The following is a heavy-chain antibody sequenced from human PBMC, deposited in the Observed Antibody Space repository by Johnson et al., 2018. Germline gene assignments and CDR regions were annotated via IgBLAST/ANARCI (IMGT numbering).Heavy chain of an antibody. CDR1: GFTFSSYA. J-gene: IGHJ6*03. V-gene: IGHV3-30-3*01. CDR3: ARGYRTVSYYYYYMDV. CDR2: ISYDGSNK. Sequence: VQLVESGGGVVQPGRSXRLSCAASGFTFSSYAMHWVRQAPGKGLEWVAVISYDGSNKYYADSVKGRFTISRDNSKNTLYLQMNSLRAEDTAVYYCARGYRTVSYYYYYMDVWGKGTTVTVSS. D-gene: IGHD1-14*01.